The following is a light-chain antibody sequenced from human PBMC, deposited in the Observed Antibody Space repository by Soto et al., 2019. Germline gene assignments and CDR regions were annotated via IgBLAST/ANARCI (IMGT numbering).Light chain of an antibody. CDR2: WAS. CDR3: QQYFDVPFT. CDR1: RSVLYKSNNKNH. Sequence: IAMTQSPDSLAVSLGERATMNCKCSRSVLYKSNNKNHLAWYQQKPGQPPQLIIYWASTRESGVPERFSGGGSGTDFTLTISSLEAEDVAFYWCQQYFDVPFTFGGGTKVDIK. J-gene: IGKJ4*01. V-gene: IGKV4-1*01.